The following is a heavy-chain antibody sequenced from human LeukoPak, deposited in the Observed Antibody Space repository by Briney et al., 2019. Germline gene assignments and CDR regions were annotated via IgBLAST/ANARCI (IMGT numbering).Heavy chain of an antibody. D-gene: IGHD4-17*01. Sequence: GGSLRLSCAASGFTFSSYSMHWVRQAPGKGLEWVSGISWNSGSIGYADSVKGRFTISRDNAKNSLYLQMNSLRAEDTALYYCAKDYGDYEGPFDYWGQGTLVTVSS. CDR2: ISWNSGSI. J-gene: IGHJ4*02. CDR1: GFTFSSYS. CDR3: AKDYGDYEGPFDY. V-gene: IGHV3-9*01.